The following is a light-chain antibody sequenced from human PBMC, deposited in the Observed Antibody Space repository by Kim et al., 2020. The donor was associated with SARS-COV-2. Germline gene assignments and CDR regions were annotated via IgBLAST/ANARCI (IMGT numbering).Light chain of an antibody. V-gene: IGLV3-19*01. CDR1: SLRNYY. CDR3: NSRDSSGNGGV. CDR2: GKN. J-gene: IGLJ3*02. Sequence: ALGQTVRITGQGDSLRNYYASWYQQKPGQAPVLVIYGKNNRPSGIPDRFSGSSSGNTASLTITGAQAEDEADYCCNSRDSSGNGGVFGGGTKLTVL.